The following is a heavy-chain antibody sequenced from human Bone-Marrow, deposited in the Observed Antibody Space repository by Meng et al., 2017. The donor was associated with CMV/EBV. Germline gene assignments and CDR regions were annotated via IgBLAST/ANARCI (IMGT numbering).Heavy chain of an antibody. D-gene: IGHD3-22*01. Sequence: SISSGGYYWSWIRQHPGKGLEWIGYIYYSGSTYYNPSLKSRVTLSVDTSKNQFSLKLSSVTAADTAVYYCARGFLQNYYDSSGYFDYWGQGTLVTVSS. CDR2: IYYSGST. V-gene: IGHV4-31*02. CDR1: SISSGGYY. J-gene: IGHJ4*02. CDR3: ARGFLQNYYDSSGYFDY.